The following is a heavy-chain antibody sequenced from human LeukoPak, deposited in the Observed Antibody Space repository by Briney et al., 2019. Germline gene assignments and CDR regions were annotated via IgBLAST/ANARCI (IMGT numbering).Heavy chain of an antibody. CDR3: AIEAWAGTLSGWFDP. V-gene: IGHV4-31*03. J-gene: IGHJ5*02. Sequence: SQTLSLTCTVSGGSISRGDYYWSWIRHVPGKGLERNAYIFSSGTTSYNPSLRSRVTVSFDSPQTQFFLNLSSVTAADTAVYYCAIEAWAGTLSGWFDPWGQGTLVTVSS. D-gene: IGHD1-7*01. CDR1: GGSISRGDYY. CDR2: IFSSGTT.